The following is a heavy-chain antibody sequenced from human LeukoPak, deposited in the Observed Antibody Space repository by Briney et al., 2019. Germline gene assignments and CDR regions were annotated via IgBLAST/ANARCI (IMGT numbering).Heavy chain of an antibody. Sequence: GGSLRLSCAASRFTFSIYEMNWVRQAPGKGLEWGSYISSSTSSIYYADSVKGRFTISRDNAKNSLYLQMTRVRGQDTSVYYCARGPSTGGSFDYWGQGTLVTVSS. CDR2: ISSSTSSI. D-gene: IGHD1-26*01. V-gene: IGHV3-48*03. CDR3: ARGPSTGGSFDY. CDR1: RFTFSIYE. J-gene: IGHJ4*02.